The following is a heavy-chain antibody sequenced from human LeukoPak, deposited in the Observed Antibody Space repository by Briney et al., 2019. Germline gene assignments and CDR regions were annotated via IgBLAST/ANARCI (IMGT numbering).Heavy chain of an antibody. D-gene: IGHD2-21*02. CDR1: GGTFSSYA. CDR2: IIPVHSTP. V-gene: IGHV1-69*10. Sequence: ASVKVSCKASGGTFSSYAISWVRQAPGQGLEWMGGIIPVHSTPNYAQKFQGRVQISVDKSTGTAYMEVRSLRYEDTALYFCAIHTASPHRIDSWGQGTLITVSS. J-gene: IGHJ4*02. CDR3: AIHTASPHRIDS.